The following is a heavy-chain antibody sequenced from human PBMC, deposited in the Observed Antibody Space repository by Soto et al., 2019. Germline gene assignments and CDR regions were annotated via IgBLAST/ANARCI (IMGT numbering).Heavy chain of an antibody. CDR3: ARDNSGWSDY. J-gene: IGHJ4*02. D-gene: IGHD6-19*01. CDR2: IDAGNGNT. Sequence: QVQLVQSGAEVKKSGVSVKVSCKASGYTFTRYVMHWLRQAPGQRLEWMGWIDAGNGNTVYLQKFQGRVTITRDTSASTAYMELSSLRSEDTAVYYCARDNSGWSDYWGQGTLVTVSS. CDR1: GYTFTRYV. V-gene: IGHV1-3*01.